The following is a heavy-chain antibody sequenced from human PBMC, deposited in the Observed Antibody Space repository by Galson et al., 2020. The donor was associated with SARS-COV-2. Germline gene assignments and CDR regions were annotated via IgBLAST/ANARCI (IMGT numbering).Heavy chain of an antibody. V-gene: IGHV3-74*01. J-gene: IGHJ4*02. Sequence: GESLKISCAASGFTFSPYWMHWVRQAPGKGLVWVSRINSYGNNTSYADSVKGRFTISRDNAKNTLYLQMNSLRAEDTAVYYCTATRAYWGQGTLVTVSS. CDR3: TATRAY. D-gene: IGHD1-26*01. CDR1: GFTFSPYW. CDR2: INSYGNNT.